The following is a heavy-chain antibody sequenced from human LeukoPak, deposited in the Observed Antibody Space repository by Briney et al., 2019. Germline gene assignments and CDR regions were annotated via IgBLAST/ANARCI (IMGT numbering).Heavy chain of an antibody. D-gene: IGHD3-16*01. Sequence: GGSLRLSCAASGFTFSSYAMSWARDAPARGLEGGSSLRGSGDTFAADSLKGLFTLSRDKSRNTSYLPLHTLSGDATAIYYSVNASWVSSADAVLWGQGTVVTVSS. CDR3: VNASWVSSADAVL. CDR2: LRGSGDT. V-gene: IGHV3-23*01. J-gene: IGHJ4*02. CDR1: GFTFSSYA.